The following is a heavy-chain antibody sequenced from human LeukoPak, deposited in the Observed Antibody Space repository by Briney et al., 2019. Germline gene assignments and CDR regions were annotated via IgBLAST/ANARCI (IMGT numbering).Heavy chain of an antibody. D-gene: IGHD6-19*01. J-gene: IGHJ4*02. CDR1: GYTFTSYY. CDR3: ARGRGIAVAGKEFDY. V-gene: IGHV1-46*01. CDR2: INPSGGST. Sequence: ASVKVSCKASGYTFTSYYMHWVRQAPGQGLEWMGIINPSGGSTSYAQKFQGRVTMTRDTSTSTVYMELSSLRSEDTAVYYCARGRGIAVAGKEFDYWGQGTLVTVSS.